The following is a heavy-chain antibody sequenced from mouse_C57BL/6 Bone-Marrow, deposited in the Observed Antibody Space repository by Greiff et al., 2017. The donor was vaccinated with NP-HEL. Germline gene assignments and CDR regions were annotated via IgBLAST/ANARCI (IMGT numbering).Heavy chain of an antibody. CDR3: ARGLLFDY. J-gene: IGHJ2*01. CDR2: ISYDGSN. CDR1: GYSITSGYY. V-gene: IGHV3-6*01. D-gene: IGHD1-1*01. Sequence: EVKLMESGPGLVKLSQSLSLTCSVTGYSITSGYYWNWIRQFPGNKLEWMGYISYDGSNNYNPSLKNRISITRDTSKNQFFLKLNSVTTEDTATYYCARGLLFDYWGQGTTLTVSS.